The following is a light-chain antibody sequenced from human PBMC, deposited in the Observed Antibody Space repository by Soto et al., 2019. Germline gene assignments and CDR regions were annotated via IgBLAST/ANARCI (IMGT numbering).Light chain of an antibody. J-gene: IGKJ5*01. Sequence: DIQMTQSPSTLSASVGDRVTITCRASQSISSWLAWYQQKPGRAPKLLIYKSSILESGVPSRFSGSGSGTDFTLTISRLEPEDFAVYYCQQYSPPITFGQGTRLEIK. V-gene: IGKV1-5*03. CDR2: KSS. CDR3: QQYSPPIT. CDR1: QSISSW.